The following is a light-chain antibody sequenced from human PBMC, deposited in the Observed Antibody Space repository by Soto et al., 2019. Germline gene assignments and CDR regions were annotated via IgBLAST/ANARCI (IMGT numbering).Light chain of an antibody. Sequence: DIQMLQSPCTLSASVVSRVTITCRASQSIINWLGWYQQKPGKAPKLLIYKASSLESGVPSRFSGSGSGTDFTLTISRLEPEDFAVYYCQQYGSSPQTFGQGTNVDIK. V-gene: IGKV1-5*03. CDR3: QQYGSSPQT. J-gene: IGKJ1*01. CDR2: KAS. CDR1: QSIINW.